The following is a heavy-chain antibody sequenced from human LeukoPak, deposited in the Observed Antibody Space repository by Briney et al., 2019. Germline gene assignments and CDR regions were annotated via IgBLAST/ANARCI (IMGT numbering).Heavy chain of an antibody. CDR3: AKPSTPVLYPDYYGMDV. CDR2: ISGSGGST. V-gene: IGHV3-23*01. D-gene: IGHD3-3*01. Sequence: GGSLRLSCAASGFTFSSYAMSWVRQAPGKGLEWVSAISGSGGSTYYADSVKGRFTISRDNSKNMLYLQMNSLRAEDTAVYYCAKPSTPVLYPDYYGMDVWRQGTTVTVSS. CDR1: GFTFSSYA. J-gene: IGHJ6*02.